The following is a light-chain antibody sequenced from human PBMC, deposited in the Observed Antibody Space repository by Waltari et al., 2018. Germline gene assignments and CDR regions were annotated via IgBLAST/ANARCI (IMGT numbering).Light chain of an antibody. CDR2: NDD. CDR3: QVRDSRREHFL. V-gene: IGLV3-21*02. CDR1: APGREG. J-gene: IGLJ1*01. Sequence: SYELTLTPSVSVAPGQTAPLTCGGDAPGREGLHWYQQKPGQARVVVVYNDDDRPFGIPERFSGSKSGNTATLTITRVEAADEADYYCQVRDSRREHFLFGIGTRFTVL.